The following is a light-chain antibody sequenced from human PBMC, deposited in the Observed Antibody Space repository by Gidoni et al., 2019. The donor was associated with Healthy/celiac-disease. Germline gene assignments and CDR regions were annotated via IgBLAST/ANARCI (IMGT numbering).Light chain of an antibody. CDR1: QSISSY. V-gene: IGKV1-39*01. CDR2: AAS. CDR3: QQSYSTLWT. Sequence: MQVTHSPSSLSASIGDRVTIPCRARQSISSYLNWYQQKPGKAPKLLIYAASSLPSGVPSRFSGSGSGTDFTLTISSLQPEDFATYYCQQSYSTLWTFGQGTKVEIK. J-gene: IGKJ1*01.